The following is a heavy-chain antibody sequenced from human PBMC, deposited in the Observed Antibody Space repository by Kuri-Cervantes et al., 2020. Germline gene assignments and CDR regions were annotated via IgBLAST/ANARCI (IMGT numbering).Heavy chain of an antibody. CDR1: GGSISSGDYY. CDR2: IYYSGST. CDR3: ARVGLYYDFWSGYYTQTGFDY. Sequence: SETLSLTCTVSGGSISSGDYYWCWIRQPPGKGLEWIGYIYYSGSTYYNPSLKSRVTISVDTSKNQFSLKLSSVTAADTAVYYCARVGLYYDFWSGYYTQTGFDYWGQGTLVTVSS. D-gene: IGHD3-3*01. V-gene: IGHV4-30-4*01. J-gene: IGHJ4*02.